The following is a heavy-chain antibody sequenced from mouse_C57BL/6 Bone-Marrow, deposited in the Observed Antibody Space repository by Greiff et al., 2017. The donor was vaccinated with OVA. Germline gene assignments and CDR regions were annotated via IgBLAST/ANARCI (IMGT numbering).Heavy chain of an antibody. J-gene: IGHJ3*01. CDR2: IDPENGDT. V-gene: IGHV14-4*01. CDR3: TLSTPWFAY. Sequence: VQLQQSGAELVRPGASVKLSCTASGFNIKDDYMHWVKQRPEQGLEWIGWIDPENGDTEYASKFQGKATITADTSSNTAYLQLSILTSEDTAVYYCTLSTPWFAYWGQGTLVTVSA. D-gene: IGHD2-1*01. CDR1: GFNIKDDY.